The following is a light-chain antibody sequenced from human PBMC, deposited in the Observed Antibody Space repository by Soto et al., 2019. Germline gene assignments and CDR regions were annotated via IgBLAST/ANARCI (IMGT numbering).Light chain of an antibody. J-gene: IGLJ3*02. V-gene: IGLV4-69*01. Sequence: QLVLTQSPSASASLGASVKLTCTLSSGHSSYTIAWHQQQPDKGPRYLMNLDIDGSHYTGDGIPDRFSGSSSGAERYLTISSLQSEDEADYYCQTWATGPDWVFGGGTKLTVL. CDR1: SGHSSYT. CDR2: LDIDGSH. CDR3: QTWATGPDWV.